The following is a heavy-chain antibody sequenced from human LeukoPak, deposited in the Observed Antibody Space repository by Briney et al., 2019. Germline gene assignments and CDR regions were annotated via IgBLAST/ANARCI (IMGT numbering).Heavy chain of an antibody. Sequence: ASVEVSCKAPGGTFSSYAISWVRQAPGQGLEWMGRIIPIFGTANYAQKFQGRVTITTDESTSTAYMELSSLRSEDTAVYYCARDRGEIMGYGDLFDYWGQGTLVTVSS. CDR2: IIPIFGTA. V-gene: IGHV1-69*05. D-gene: IGHD4/OR15-4a*01. CDR3: ARDRGEIMGYGDLFDY. J-gene: IGHJ4*02. CDR1: GGTFSSYA.